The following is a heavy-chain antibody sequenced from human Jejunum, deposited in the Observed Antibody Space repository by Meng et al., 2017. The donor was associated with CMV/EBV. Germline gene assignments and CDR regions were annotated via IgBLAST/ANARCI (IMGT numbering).Heavy chain of an antibody. Sequence: SGSPLNSYGIHWVRQCPGKGLEWVAVLWYDGSRKYFADSVQGRFSISRDDSKNTVYLQMNSLRAEDTAVYYCARDNDGSSHYSQFDYWGQGTLVTVSS. CDR2: LWYDGSRK. CDR1: GSPLNSYG. J-gene: IGHJ4*02. CDR3: ARDNDGSSHYSQFDY. D-gene: IGHD3-22*01. V-gene: IGHV3-33*01.